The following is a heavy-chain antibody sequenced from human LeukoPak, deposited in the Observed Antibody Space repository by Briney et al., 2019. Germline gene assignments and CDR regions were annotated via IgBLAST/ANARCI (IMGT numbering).Heavy chain of an antibody. CDR3: ASDLLRDRWFGGS. V-gene: IGHV1-46*01. D-gene: IGHD3-10*01. J-gene: IGHJ5*02. Sequence: ASVKVSCKASGYTFTSYYMHWVRQAPGQGLEWMGIINPSGGSTSYAQKFQGRVTMTRDMSTSTVYMELSSLRSEDTAVYYCASDLLRDRWFGGSWGQGTLVTVSS. CDR1: GYTFTSYY. CDR2: INPSGGST.